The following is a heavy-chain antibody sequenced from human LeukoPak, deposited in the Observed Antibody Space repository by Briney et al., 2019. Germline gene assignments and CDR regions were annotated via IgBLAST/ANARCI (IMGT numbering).Heavy chain of an antibody. V-gene: IGHV4-38-2*01. CDR3: ARRGGDSSGYYWDY. CDR2: IYHSGST. J-gene: IGHJ4*02. CDR1: GYSISSGYY. Sequence: PSETLSLTCAVSGYSISSGYYWGWIRQPPGKGLEWIGSIYHSGSTYYNPSLKSRVTISVDTSKNQLSLKLSSVTAADTAVYYCARRGGDSSGYYWDYWGQGTLVTVSS. D-gene: IGHD3-22*01.